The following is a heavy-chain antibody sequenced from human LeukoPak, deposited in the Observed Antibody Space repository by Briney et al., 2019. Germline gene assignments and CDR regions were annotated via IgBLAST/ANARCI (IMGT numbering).Heavy chain of an antibody. CDR3: AKDRRNTYGSGSPPDAFDI. Sequence: GGSLRLSCAASGFTFSSYAMSWVRQAPGKGLEWVSAISGSGGSTYYADSVKGRFTISRDNSKNTLYLQMNSLRAEDTAVYYCAKDRRNTYGSGSPPDAFDIWGQGTMVTVSS. J-gene: IGHJ3*02. V-gene: IGHV3-23*01. CDR2: ISGSGGST. D-gene: IGHD3-10*01. CDR1: GFTFSSYA.